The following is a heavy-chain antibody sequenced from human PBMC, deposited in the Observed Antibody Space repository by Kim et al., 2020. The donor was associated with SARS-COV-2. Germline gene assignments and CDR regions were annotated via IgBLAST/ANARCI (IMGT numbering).Heavy chain of an antibody. V-gene: IGHV4-39*01. CDR1: GGSISSSSCY. Sequence: SETLSLTCTVSGGSISSSSCYWGWIRQPPGKGLEWIGSIYYTGSTYYTPSLKSRVTVFVDTSKNQFSLQLSSVTAADTAVYYCARSEGYFGDCNFDIWGQGTMVTVSS. J-gene: IGHJ3*02. CDR3: ARSEGYFGDCNFDI. D-gene: IGHD3-10*01. CDR2: IYYTGST.